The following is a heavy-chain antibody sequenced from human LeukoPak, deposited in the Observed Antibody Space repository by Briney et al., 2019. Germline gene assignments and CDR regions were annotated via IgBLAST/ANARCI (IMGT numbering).Heavy chain of an antibody. CDR2: VYYRGST. CDR1: GGSINNYY. CDR3: ARESGWTRQFDY. D-gene: IGHD6-19*01. V-gene: IGHV4-59*01. J-gene: IGHJ4*02. Sequence: SETLSLTCTVSGGSINNYYWSWIRQFPGKGLEWIGNVYYRGSTNYNPSLKSRVSISVDTSKKEFSLTLRSVTAADTAVYYRARESGWTRQFDYWGQGARVTVSS.